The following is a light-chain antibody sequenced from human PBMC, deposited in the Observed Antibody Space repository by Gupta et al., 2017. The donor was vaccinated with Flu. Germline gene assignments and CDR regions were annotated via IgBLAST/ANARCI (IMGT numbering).Light chain of an antibody. CDR2: DAS. CDR3: QQRQYWPPIT. V-gene: IGKV3-11*01. J-gene: IGKJ5*01. CDR1: QSVSSY. Sequence: EVVLTLSPATLSLSPGERATLYCRTSQSVSSYLAWYQQKPGQAPRLLIYDASNRATGIPARFSGSGSGTDFTLTISSLEPEDFAVYYCQQRQYWPPITFGQGTRLEIK.